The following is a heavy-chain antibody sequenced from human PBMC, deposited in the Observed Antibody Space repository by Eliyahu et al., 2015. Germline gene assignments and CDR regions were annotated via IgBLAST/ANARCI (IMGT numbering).Heavy chain of an antibody. CDR3: ARVWPGTSYYGSGNNWFDP. CDR2: IYYSGST. D-gene: IGHD3-10*01. Sequence: QVQLQESGPGLVKPSETLSLTCTVSGGSIXSYYWSWIRQPPGKGLEWIGYIYYSGSTNYNPSLKSRVTISVDTSKNQFSLKLSSVTAADTAVYYCARVWPGTSYYGSGNNWFDPWGQGTLVTVSS. V-gene: IGHV4-59*01. CDR1: GGSIXSYY. J-gene: IGHJ5*02.